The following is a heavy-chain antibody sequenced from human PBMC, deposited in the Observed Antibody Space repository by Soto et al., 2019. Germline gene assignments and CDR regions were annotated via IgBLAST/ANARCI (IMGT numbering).Heavy chain of an antibody. J-gene: IGHJ6*03. D-gene: IGHD2-2*01. V-gene: IGHV4-59*08. CDR1: GGSISSYY. CDR2: IYYSGST. CDR3: ASRTSLDLWYYYYMDV. Sequence: SETLSLTCTVSGGSISSYYWSWIRQPPGKGLEWIGYIYYSGSTNYNPSLKSRVTITVDKSKNQFSLKLSSGTAADTAVYYCASRTSLDLWYYYYMDVWGKGTTVTVSS.